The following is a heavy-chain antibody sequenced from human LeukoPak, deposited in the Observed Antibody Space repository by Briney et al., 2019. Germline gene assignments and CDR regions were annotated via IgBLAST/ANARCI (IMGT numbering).Heavy chain of an antibody. CDR1: GFTFSSYS. CDR3: ARVPSPYYFDY. V-gene: IGHV3-21*01. Sequence: GGSLSLSCAASGFTFSSYSGNGFRQAPGRGLRRVSSISSSSSYIYYADSVKGRFTISRDNAKNSLYLQMNSLRAEDTAVYYCARVPSPYYFDYWGQGTLVTVSS. J-gene: IGHJ4*02. CDR2: ISSSSSYI.